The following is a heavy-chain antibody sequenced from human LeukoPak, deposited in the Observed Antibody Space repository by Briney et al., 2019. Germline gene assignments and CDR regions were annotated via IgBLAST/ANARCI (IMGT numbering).Heavy chain of an antibody. CDR1: GFTFRTYW. J-gene: IGHJ5*02. Sequence: GGSLRLSCAASGFTFRTYWMSWVRQAPGEGLVWASLINSDGSSTNYADSVKGRFTISRDNAKNTLYLQMTSLRAEDTAVYYCARGQPGYSSSWYQSWGQGTLVTVSS. D-gene: IGHD6-13*01. V-gene: IGHV3-74*01. CDR3: ARGQPGYSSSWYQS. CDR2: INSDGSST.